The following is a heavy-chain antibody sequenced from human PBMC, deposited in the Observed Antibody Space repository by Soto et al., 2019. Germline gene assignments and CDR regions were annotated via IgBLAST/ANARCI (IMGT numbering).Heavy chain of an antibody. CDR2: IYYSGST. V-gene: IGHV4-39*01. D-gene: IGHD6-13*01. J-gene: IGHJ4*02. CDR3: ARGGRGSSWYRGDFDY. Sequence: SETLSLTCTVSGGSISSSSYYWGWIRQPPGKGLEWIGSIYYSGSTYYNPSLKSRVTISVDTSKNQFSLKLSSVTAADTAVYYCARGGRGSSWYRGDFDYWGQGTLVTVSS. CDR1: GGSISSSSYY.